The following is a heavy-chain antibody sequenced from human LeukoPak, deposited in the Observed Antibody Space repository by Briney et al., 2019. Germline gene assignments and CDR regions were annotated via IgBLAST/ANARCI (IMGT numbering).Heavy chain of an antibody. CDR1: GFTFSSYA. Sequence: GSLRLSCAASGFTFSSYAMSWVRQAPGKGLEWVSAISGSGGSTYYADSVKGRFTISRDNSKNTLYLQMNSLRAEDTAVYYCAKAEPITYYYDSSGQPLDYWGQGTLVTVSS. V-gene: IGHV3-23*01. CDR3: AKAEPITYYYDSSGQPLDY. D-gene: IGHD3-22*01. CDR2: ISGSGGST. J-gene: IGHJ4*02.